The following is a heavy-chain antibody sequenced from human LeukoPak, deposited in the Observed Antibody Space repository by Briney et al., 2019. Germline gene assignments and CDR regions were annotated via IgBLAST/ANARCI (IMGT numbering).Heavy chain of an antibody. V-gene: IGHV1-69*05. D-gene: IGHD1-26*01. Sequence: SVKVSCKASGGTFSSYAISWVRQAPGQGLEWMGGIIPIFGTANYAQKFQGRVTITTDESTSTAYMELSSLRSEDTAVYYCARGLATVDAFDIWGQGTLVTVSS. J-gene: IGHJ3*02. CDR2: IIPIFGTA. CDR1: GGTFSSYA. CDR3: ARGLATVDAFDI.